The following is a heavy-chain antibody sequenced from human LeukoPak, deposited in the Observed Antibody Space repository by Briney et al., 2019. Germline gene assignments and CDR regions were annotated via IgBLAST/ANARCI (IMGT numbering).Heavy chain of an antibody. Sequence: TLSVTCTVSGASSSSGDQYWKWIRQSPGKGLEWIGSIEPGGRLYNNPSLESRVTISIDTSKNQCTLNLNSVTAADMFVYFCSRGLDSRKVVYLGEGTLVTVSS. J-gene: IGHJ4*02. CDR1: GASSSSGDQY. CDR3: SRGLDSRKVVY. CDR2: IEPGGRL. D-gene: IGHD3-22*01. V-gene: IGHV4-31*03.